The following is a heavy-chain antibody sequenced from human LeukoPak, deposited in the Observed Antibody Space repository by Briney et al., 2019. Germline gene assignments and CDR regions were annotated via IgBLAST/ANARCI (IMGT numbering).Heavy chain of an antibody. V-gene: IGHV3-21*01. CDR3: VRVGPLSGVDYYMDV. Sequence: PGGSLRLSCAASGFTFSPHTMNWVRQAPGKGLEWVSSISSTSISINYADSVRGRFTISRDNAKNSLYLKMNNLRVEDTAVYYCVRVGPLSGVDYYMDVWGKGTTVTVSS. D-gene: IGHD2/OR15-2a*01. CDR1: GFTFSPHT. J-gene: IGHJ6*03. CDR2: ISSTSISI.